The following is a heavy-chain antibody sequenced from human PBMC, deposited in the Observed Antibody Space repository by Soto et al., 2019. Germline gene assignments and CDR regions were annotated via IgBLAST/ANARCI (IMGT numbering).Heavy chain of an antibody. Sequence: GGSLRLSCAASGFTFSSYWMSWVRQAPGKGLEWVANIKEDGSEKYYVDSLKGRFTISRDNSMNTLYLQMNSLRAEDTAVYYCAGLYDYYFGSWGQGTLVTVSS. CDR1: GFTFSSYW. CDR2: IKEDGSEK. D-gene: IGHD3-16*01. CDR3: AGLYDYYFGS. V-gene: IGHV3-7*02. J-gene: IGHJ4*02.